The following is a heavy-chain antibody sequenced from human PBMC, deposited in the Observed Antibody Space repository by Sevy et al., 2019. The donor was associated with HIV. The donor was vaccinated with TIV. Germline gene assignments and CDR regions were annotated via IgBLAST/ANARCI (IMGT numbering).Heavy chain of an antibody. D-gene: IGHD4-4*01. J-gene: IGHJ4*02. Sequence: GESLKISCKASGYKFTTYWIGGARQMPGKGLEWMGMIYPRDSDTRYSPSFQGQVTISADTSINTAYLQWSSLKASDTAMYFCARHVDMTTLIGGLYYFDSWGQGTLVTVSS. CDR3: ARHVDMTTLIGGLYYFDS. CDR2: IYPRDSDT. CDR1: GYKFTTYW. V-gene: IGHV5-51*01.